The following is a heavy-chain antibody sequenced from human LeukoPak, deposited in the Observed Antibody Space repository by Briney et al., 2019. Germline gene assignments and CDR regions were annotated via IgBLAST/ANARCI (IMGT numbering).Heavy chain of an antibody. CDR1: GLTFSDYS. CDR2: ISAGGGST. D-gene: IGHD6-13*01. CDR3: AKDAAGPEY. V-gene: IGHV3-23*01. J-gene: IGHJ4*02. Sequence: PGGSLRLSCAASGLTFSDYSMTWVRQAPGKGLFWVSGISAGGGSTYYADSVTGRFTLSRHNSRNTLYLQMNSLRAEDTAVYYCAKDAAGPEYWGQGTLVTVSS.